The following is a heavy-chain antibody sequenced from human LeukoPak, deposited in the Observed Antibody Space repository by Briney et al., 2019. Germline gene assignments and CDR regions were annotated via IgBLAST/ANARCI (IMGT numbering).Heavy chain of an antibody. V-gene: IGHV1-69*04. CDR3: AREGTTGYYFDS. CDR1: GGSFSSYA. J-gene: IGHJ4*02. CDR2: IVPILAIV. D-gene: IGHD4-17*01. Sequence: GASVKVSCKASGGSFSSYAISWVRQAPGQGLEWMGRIVPILAIVNYAQTLQGRVTITADKSTSTAYIDLSSLRSEDTAVYYCAREGTTGYYFDSWGQGTLVTVSS.